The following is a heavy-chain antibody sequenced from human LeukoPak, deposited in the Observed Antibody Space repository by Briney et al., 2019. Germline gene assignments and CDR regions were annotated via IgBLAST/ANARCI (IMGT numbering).Heavy chain of an antibody. CDR2: IIPIFGTA. Sequence: SVKVSCKASGGTFSSYAISWVRQAPGQGLEWMEGIIPIFGTANYAQKFQGRVTITTDESTSTAYMELSSLRSEDTAVYYCARGDCDILTGYQGYYYYYMDVWGKGTTVTVSS. V-gene: IGHV1-69*05. CDR1: GGTFSSYA. D-gene: IGHD3-9*01. J-gene: IGHJ6*03. CDR3: ARGDCDILTGYQGYYYYYMDV.